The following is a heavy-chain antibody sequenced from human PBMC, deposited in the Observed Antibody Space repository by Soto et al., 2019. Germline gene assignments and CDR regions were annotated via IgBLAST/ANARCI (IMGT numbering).Heavy chain of an antibody. CDR1: GGSISSYY. Sequence: QVQLQESGPGLVKPSETLSLTCTVSGGSISSYYWSWIRQPPGKGLEWIGYIYYSGSTNYNPSLKTRVTISVDTPKIHFSLKLSSVTAADTAVYYCARDDYSKFGYYYYGMDVWGQGTTVTVSS. D-gene: IGHD4-4*01. CDR2: IYYSGST. J-gene: IGHJ6*02. V-gene: IGHV4-59*01. CDR3: ARDDYSKFGYYYYGMDV.